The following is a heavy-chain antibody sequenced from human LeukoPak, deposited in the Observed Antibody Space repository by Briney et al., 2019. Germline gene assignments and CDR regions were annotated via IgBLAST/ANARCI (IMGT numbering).Heavy chain of an antibody. CDR3: ASPPLYGSNDY. J-gene: IGHJ4*02. V-gene: IGHV4-38-2*02. D-gene: IGHD2-2*02. CDR2: IYHSGST. Sequence: SETLSLTCTVSGYSISSGYYWGWIRQPPGKGLEWIGSIYHSGSTYYNPSLKSRVTISVDTSKNQFSLKLSSVTAADTAVYYCASPPLYGSNDYWGQGTLVTVSS. CDR1: GYSISSGYY.